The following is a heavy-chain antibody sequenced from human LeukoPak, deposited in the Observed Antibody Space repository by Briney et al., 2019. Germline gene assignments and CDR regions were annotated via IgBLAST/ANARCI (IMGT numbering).Heavy chain of an antibody. V-gene: IGHV1-18*01. J-gene: IGHJ4*02. Sequence: ASVKVSCKASGGTFSSYAISWVRQAPGQGLEWMGWISAYNGNTNYAQKLQGRVTMTTDTSTSTAYMELRSLRSDDTAVYYCARDSVIAVAARGYFDYWGQGTLVTVSS. CDR3: ARDSVIAVAARGYFDY. CDR1: GGTFSSYA. D-gene: IGHD6-19*01. CDR2: ISAYNGNT.